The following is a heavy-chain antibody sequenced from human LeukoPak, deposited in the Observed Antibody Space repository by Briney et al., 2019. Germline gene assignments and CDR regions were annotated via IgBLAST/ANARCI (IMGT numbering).Heavy chain of an antibody. Sequence: PSETLSLTCTVSGGSISSSSYYWGWIRQPPGKGLEWIGSIYYSGSTYYNPSLKSRVTISVDRSKNQFSLKLTSVTAADTAVYYCARDFREIGVVPPTIRRGGPDDAFDIWGQGTMVTVSS. D-gene: IGHD2-2*02. CDR3: ARDFREIGVVPPTIRRGGPDDAFDI. CDR2: IYYSGST. CDR1: GGSISSSSYY. V-gene: IGHV4-39*07. J-gene: IGHJ3*02.